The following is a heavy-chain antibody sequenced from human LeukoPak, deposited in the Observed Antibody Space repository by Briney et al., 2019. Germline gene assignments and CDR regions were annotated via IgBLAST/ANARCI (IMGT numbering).Heavy chain of an antibody. CDR2: ISSSSSTI. V-gene: IGHV3-48*01. J-gene: IGHJ4*02. Sequence: GGSLRLSCATSGFTFSSYSMNWVRQAPGKGLEWVSYISSSSSTIYYADSVKGRFTISRDNAKNSLYLQMNSLRAEDTAVYYCARPYYDSSGYSQFDYWGQGTLVTVSS. D-gene: IGHD3-22*01. CDR1: GFTFSSYS. CDR3: ARPYYDSSGYSQFDY.